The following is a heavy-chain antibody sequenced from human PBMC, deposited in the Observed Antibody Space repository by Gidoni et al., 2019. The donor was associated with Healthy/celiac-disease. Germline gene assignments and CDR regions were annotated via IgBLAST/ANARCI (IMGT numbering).Heavy chain of an antibody. CDR2: IYSGGST. CDR3: ARDAMVQGVVDAFDI. CDR1: GFTVSSNY. Sequence: EVQLVESGGGLIQPGGSLRLSCAASGFTVSSNYMSWVRQAPGKGLEWVSVIYSGGSTYYADSVKGRFTISRDNSKNTLYLQMNSLRAEDTAVYYCARDAMVQGVVDAFDIWGQGTMVTVSS. J-gene: IGHJ3*02. D-gene: IGHD3-10*01. V-gene: IGHV3-53*01.